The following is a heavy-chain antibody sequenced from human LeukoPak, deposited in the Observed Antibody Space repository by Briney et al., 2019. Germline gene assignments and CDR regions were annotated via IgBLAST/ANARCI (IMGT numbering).Heavy chain of an antibody. CDR2: NYYSGST. V-gene: IGHV4-59*12. CDR1: GGSISSYY. J-gene: IGHJ6*03. CDR3: ARVGGDYEHYYYCYMDV. Sequence: PSETLSLTCTVSGGSISSYYWSWIRQPPGKGLEWIGNNYYSGSTYYNPSLKSRVTVSVDTSKNQFSLKLSSVTAADTAVYYCARVGGDYEHYYYCYMDVWGKGTTVTVSS. D-gene: IGHD4-17*01.